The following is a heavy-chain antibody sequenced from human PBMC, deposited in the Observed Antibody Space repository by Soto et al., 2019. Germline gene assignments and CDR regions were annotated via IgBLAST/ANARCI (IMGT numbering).Heavy chain of an antibody. D-gene: IGHD3-16*02. Sequence: ASVKVSCKASGYTFTGYYMHWVRQAPGQGLEWMGWINPNSGGTNYAQKFQGWVTMTRDTSISTAYMELSRLRSDDTAVYYCARVSYRLASQDKYYFDSWGQGTPVTVSA. CDR1: GYTFTGYY. CDR3: ARVSYRLASQDKYYFDS. J-gene: IGHJ4*02. V-gene: IGHV1-2*04. CDR2: INPNSGGT.